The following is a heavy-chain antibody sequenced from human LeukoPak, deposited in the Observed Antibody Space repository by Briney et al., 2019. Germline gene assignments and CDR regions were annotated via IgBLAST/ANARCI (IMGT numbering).Heavy chain of an antibody. CDR3: ATDITALDY. CDR2: INPKNGGT. CDR1: GYNFNDYY. Sequence: APVKVSCKASGYNFNDYYLHWVRQAPGQGLEWMGWINPKNGGTYYAEKFQGRVTMTRDTSITTVYMELSRLRSDDTAIYYCATDITALDYWGQGTLVTVSS. J-gene: IGHJ4*02. D-gene: IGHD3-10*01. V-gene: IGHV1-2*02.